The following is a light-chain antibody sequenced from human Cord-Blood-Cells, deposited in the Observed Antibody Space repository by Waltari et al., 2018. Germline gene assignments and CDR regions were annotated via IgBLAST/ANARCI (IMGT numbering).Light chain of an antibody. Sequence: DIQMTQSPSSLSASVGDRDTITCRASQSISSYLNWYQQKPGKAAKLLIYAASSLHSGVPSRFSGSGSGTDFTLTISSLQPEDFATYYCQQSYSTPWTFGQGSKVEIK. V-gene: IGKV1-39*01. CDR1: QSISSY. CDR2: AAS. J-gene: IGKJ1*01. CDR3: QQSYSTPWT.